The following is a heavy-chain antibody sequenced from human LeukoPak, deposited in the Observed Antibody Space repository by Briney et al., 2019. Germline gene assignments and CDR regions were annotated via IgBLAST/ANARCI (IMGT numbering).Heavy chain of an antibody. V-gene: IGHV3-48*03. CDR3: ARVGTRMVTIVAPYYMDV. Sequence: GGSLRLSCAASGFTFSSYEMNWVRQAPGKGLEWVSYISSSGSTIYYADSVKGRYTISRDNAKNSLYLQMNSLRAEDTAVYYCARVGTRMVTIVAPYYMDVWGKGTTVTVSS. J-gene: IGHJ6*03. CDR1: GFTFSSYE. CDR2: ISSSGSTI. D-gene: IGHD5-24*01.